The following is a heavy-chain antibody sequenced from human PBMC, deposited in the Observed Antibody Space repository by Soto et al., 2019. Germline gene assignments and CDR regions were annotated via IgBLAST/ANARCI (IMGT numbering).Heavy chain of an antibody. CDR3: ARVAYCGGDCDSDWYFDL. D-gene: IGHD2-21*02. CDR2: IIPIFGTA. Sequence: SVKVSCKASGGTFSSYAISWVRQAPGQGLEWMGGIIPIFGTANYAQKFQGRLTITADESTSTAYMELSSLRSEDTAGYYCARVAYCGGDCDSDWYFDLWGRGT. J-gene: IGHJ2*01. CDR1: GGTFSSYA. V-gene: IGHV1-69*13.